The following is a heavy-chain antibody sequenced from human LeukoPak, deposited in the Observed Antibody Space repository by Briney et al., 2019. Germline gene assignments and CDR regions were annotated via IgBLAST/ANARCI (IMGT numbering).Heavy chain of an antibody. CDR1: GYTFTSYG. CDR2: ISAYNGNT. V-gene: IGHV1-18*01. D-gene: IGHD6-19*01. CDR3: ARDSDSGWSDAFDI. J-gene: IGHJ3*02. Sequence: ASVKVSCKASGYTFTSYGISWVRQAPGEGLEWMGWISAYNGNTNYAQKLQGRVTMTTDTSTSTAYMELRSLRSDDTAVYYCARDSDSGWSDAFDIWGQGTMVTVSS.